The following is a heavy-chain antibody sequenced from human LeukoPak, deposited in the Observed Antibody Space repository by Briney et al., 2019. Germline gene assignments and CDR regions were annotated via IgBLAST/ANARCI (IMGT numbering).Heavy chain of an antibody. J-gene: IGHJ4*02. Sequence: GGSLRLSCAASGFAFSSYAMSWVRQAPGKGLEWVSAISGSGGSTYYADSVKGRFTISRDNSKNTLYLQMNSLRAEDTAVYYCAKSRAYGYNLIDYWGQGTLVTVSS. CDR1: GFAFSSYA. CDR2: ISGSGGST. V-gene: IGHV3-23*01. CDR3: AKSRAYGYNLIDY. D-gene: IGHD5-24*01.